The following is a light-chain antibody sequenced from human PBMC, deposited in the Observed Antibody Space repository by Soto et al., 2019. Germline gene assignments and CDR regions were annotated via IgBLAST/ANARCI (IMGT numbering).Light chain of an antibody. Sequence: SPSTLSASVGDTVTITCRASQSINSWLAWYQQKPGKAPKLLIYDASNLESGVPSRFSGSGSGTEFTLTISSLQPEDFGIYYCQQYENYWTFGQGTKVDIK. V-gene: IGKV1-5*01. J-gene: IGKJ1*01. CDR1: QSINSW. CDR3: QQYENYWT. CDR2: DAS.